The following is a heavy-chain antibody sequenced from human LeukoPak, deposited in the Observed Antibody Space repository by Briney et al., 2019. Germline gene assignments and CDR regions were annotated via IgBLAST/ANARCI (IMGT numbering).Heavy chain of an antibody. V-gene: IGHV3-33*06. J-gene: IGHJ2*01. CDR3: AKERGGQDWDFDL. CDR2: IWDDGSNK. D-gene: IGHD3-10*01. Sequence: GGSLRLSCAASGLNFNDYDMDWVRQAPGKGLEWVAVIWDDGSNKYYAESAKGRFTISRDISKNMLYLQMNSLRVEDTAVYYCAKERGGQDWDFDLWGRGTLVTVSS. CDR1: GLNFNDYD.